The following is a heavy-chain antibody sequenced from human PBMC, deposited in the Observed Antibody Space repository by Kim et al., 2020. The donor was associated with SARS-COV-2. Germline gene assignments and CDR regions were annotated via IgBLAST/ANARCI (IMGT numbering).Heavy chain of an antibody. CDR3: ARVICGGFCSSVSSRMYWFDP. D-gene: IGHD2-2*01. CDR1: GYTFNSYG. J-gene: IGHJ5*02. CDR2: ISSYNGDT. Sequence: ASVKVSCKASGYTFNSYGISWVRQAPGQGLEWMGWISSYNGDTKYAEKVQDRVTMTTDTPTTTAYMELRSLKSDDTAVYYCARVICGGFCSSVSSRMYWFDPWGQGTLVIVSS. V-gene: IGHV1-18*01.